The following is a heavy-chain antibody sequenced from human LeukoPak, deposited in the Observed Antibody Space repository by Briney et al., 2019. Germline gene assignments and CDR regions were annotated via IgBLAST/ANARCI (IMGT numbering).Heavy chain of an antibody. J-gene: IGHJ4*02. Sequence: GRSLRLSCAASGFSFSNYGMHWVRQAPGKGLEWVAVIWDDGSYKYYADPVKGRFTISRDNSKNTLYLQMNSLRAEDTAVYYCAKPTSGSGSFLIDYWGQGTLVTVSS. CDR2: IWDDGSYK. CDR3: AKPTSGSGSFLIDY. V-gene: IGHV3-33*06. D-gene: IGHD1-26*01. CDR1: GFSFSNYG.